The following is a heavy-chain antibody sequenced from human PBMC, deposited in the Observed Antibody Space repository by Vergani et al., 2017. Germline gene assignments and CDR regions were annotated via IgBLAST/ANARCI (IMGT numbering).Heavy chain of an antibody. CDR1: GYSIGSGFY. Sequence: QVRLEESGPGLVKPSETPSLTFSVSGYSIGSGFYWAWIRQSPGEGLQWLTSIHNRGKTYHNPSLKSRVSVSLDTSKHRFSLNLTSVTATDTAVYYCARSQGDYWYFDLWGPGSLVTVSS. D-gene: IGHD2-21*01. CDR2: IHNRGKT. J-gene: IGHJ2*01. CDR3: ARSQGDYWYFDL. V-gene: IGHV4-38-2*01.